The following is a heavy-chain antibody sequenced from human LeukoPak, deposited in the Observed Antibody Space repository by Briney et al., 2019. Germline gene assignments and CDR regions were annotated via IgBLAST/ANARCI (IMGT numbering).Heavy chain of an antibody. V-gene: IGHV1-8*01. D-gene: IGHD7-27*01. CDR2: MSPNSGNT. CDR1: GYTFISYD. J-gene: IGHJ4*02. CDR3: ARGPPNWGYDY. Sequence: ASVKVSCKTSGYTFISYDINWVRQATGQGLEWMGWMSPNSGNTGYAQKFQGRVTMTRDTSISTAYMELSGLISEDTAVYYCARGPPNWGYDYWGQGTLVTVSS.